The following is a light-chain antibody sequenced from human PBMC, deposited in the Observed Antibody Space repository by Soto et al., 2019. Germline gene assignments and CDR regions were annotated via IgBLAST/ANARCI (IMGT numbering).Light chain of an antibody. CDR2: KVR. J-gene: IGLJ3*02. V-gene: IGLV2-14*01. CDR3: CSYTRSYTWV. CDR1: SSDVGDGDF. Sequence: QSALTQPASVSGSPRQSITISCTGTSSDVGDGDFGSWYQQRPGNAPKLMIYKVRNRPSGVSNRFSGSKSGNTASLPISGLQAEDEADYYCCSYTRSYTWVFGGGTKLTVL.